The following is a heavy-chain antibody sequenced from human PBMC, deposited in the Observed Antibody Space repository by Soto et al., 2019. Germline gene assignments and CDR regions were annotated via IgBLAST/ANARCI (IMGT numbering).Heavy chain of an antibody. CDR3: AKATYSSGWRYYFDF. CDR2: ISVAGET. CDR1: GFTFSTYA. J-gene: IGHJ4*02. D-gene: IGHD6-19*01. V-gene: IGHV3-23*01. Sequence: GGSLRLSCAASGFTFSTYAMSWARQTPRRGLEWVSSISVAGETHYADSVKGRFTISRDNSKSTLYLQVNSLRAEDTAVYYCAKATYSSGWRYYFDFWGQGTQVTVSS.